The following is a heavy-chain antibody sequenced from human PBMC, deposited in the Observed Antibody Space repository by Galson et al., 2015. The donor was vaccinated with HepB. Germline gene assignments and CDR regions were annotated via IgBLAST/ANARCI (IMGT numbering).Heavy chain of an antibody. CDR2: INSRGSIT. D-gene: IGHD3-10*01. Sequence: SLRLSCAASGFTFSTYALSWVRQAPRKGPEWVSSINSRGSITDYADSVRGRFAIPRDNSKSTLSLQMDSLTAEDTAVYYCAKGRAGERGAFDYWGQGTLVTVSS. CDR3: AKGRAGERGAFDY. J-gene: IGHJ4*02. V-gene: IGHV3-23*01. CDR1: GFTFSTYA.